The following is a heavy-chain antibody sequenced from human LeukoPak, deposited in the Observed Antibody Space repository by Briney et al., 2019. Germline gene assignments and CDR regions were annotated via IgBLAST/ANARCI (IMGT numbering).Heavy chain of an antibody. CDR2: ISWNSGSI. D-gene: IGHD6-19*01. CDR3: AKAATPTPRYSSGWYYFDY. J-gene: IGHJ4*02. V-gene: IGHV3-9*01. CDR1: GFTFSSYG. Sequence: GGSLRLSCAASGFTFSSYGMHWVRQAPGKGLEWVSGISWNSGSIGYADSVKGRFTISRDNAKNSLYLQMNSLRAEDTALYYCAKAATPTPRYSSGWYYFDYWGQGTLVTVSS.